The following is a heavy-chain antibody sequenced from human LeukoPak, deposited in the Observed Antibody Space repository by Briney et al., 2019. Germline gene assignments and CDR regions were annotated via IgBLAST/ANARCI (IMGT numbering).Heavy chain of an antibody. J-gene: IGHJ5*02. D-gene: IGHD2-15*01. CDR2: ISSSSSTI. Sequence: GGSLRLSCAASGFTFSSYSMNWVRQAPGKGLEWVSYISSSSSTIYYADSVKGRFTISRDNAKNPLYLQMNSLRAEDTAVYYCARGGGYCSGGSCYTFDPWGQGTLVTVSS. CDR1: GFTFSSYS. V-gene: IGHV3-48*04. CDR3: ARGGGYCSGGSCYTFDP.